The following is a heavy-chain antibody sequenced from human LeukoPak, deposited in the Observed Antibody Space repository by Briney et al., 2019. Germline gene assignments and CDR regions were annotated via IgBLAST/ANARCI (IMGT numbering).Heavy chain of an antibody. J-gene: IGHJ3*02. V-gene: IGHV1-18*01. D-gene: IGHD1-26*01. CDR1: GGTFSSYA. CDR2: ISAYNGNT. Sequence: ASVKVSCKASGGTFSSYAISWLRQAPGQGLEWMGWISAYNGNTNYAQKLQGRVTMTTDTSTSTAYMELRSLRSDDTAVYYCARCQWELLAHGAFDIWGQGTMVTVSS. CDR3: ARCQWELLAHGAFDI.